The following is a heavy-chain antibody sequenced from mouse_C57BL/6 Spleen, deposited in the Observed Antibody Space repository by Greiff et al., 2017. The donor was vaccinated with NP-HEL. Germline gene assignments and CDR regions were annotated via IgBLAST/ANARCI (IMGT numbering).Heavy chain of an antibody. CDR3: ASGSPYYFDY. J-gene: IGHJ2*01. Sequence: EVQLVESGGGLVKPGGSLKLSCAASGFTFSDYGMHWVRQAPEKGLEWVAYISSGSSTIYYADTVKGRFTISRDNAKNTLFLQMTSLRSEDTAMYYCASGSPYYFDYWGQGTTLTVSS. D-gene: IGHD1-1*01. V-gene: IGHV5-17*01. CDR2: ISSGSSTI. CDR1: GFTFSDYG.